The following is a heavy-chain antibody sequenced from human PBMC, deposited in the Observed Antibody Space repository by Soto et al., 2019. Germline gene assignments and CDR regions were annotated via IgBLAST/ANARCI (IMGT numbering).Heavy chain of an antibody. D-gene: IGHD2-15*01. V-gene: IGHV4-39*01. J-gene: IGHJ4*02. CDR1: GGSISSSSYY. CDR2: IYYSGST. Sequence: QLQLQESGPGLVKPSETLSLTCTVSGGSISSSSYYWGWIRQPPGKGLEWIGSIYYSGSTYYNPSPKSRVTIPVDTSKNQFPLKLSSVTAADTAVYYCARHTPAISISDHWGQGTLVTVSS. CDR3: ARHTPAISISDH.